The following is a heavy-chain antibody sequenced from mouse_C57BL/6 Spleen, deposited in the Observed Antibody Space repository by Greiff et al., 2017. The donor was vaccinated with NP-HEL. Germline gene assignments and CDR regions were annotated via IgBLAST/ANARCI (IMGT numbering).Heavy chain of an antibody. CDR1: GYTFTSYG. CDR3: AREGGGFLYAMDY. V-gene: IGHV1-81*01. CDR2: IYPRSGNT. J-gene: IGHJ4*01. Sequence: QVQLQQSGAELARPGASVKLSCKASGYTFTSYGISWVKQRTGQGLEWIGEIYPRSGNTYYNEKFKGKATLTADKSSSTAYMELRSLTSEDAAVYFCAREGGGFLYAMDYWGQGTSVTVSS.